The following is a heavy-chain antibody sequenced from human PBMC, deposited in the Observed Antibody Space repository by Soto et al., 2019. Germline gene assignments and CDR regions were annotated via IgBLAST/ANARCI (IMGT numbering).Heavy chain of an antibody. Sequence: GGSLRLSCAASGFTFSSYAMHWVRQAPGKGLEWVAVISYDGSNKYYADSVKGRFTISRDNSKNTLYLQMNSLRAEDTAVYYCARETIYYYYGMDVWGQGTTVTVSS. V-gene: IGHV3-30-3*01. CDR2: ISYDGSNK. CDR1: GFTFSSYA. J-gene: IGHJ6*02. D-gene: IGHD1-7*01. CDR3: ARETIYYYYGMDV.